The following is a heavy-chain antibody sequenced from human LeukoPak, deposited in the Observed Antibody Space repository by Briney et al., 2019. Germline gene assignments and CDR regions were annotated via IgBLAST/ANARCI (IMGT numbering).Heavy chain of an antibody. CDR3: AKDSGSFHDAFDI. Sequence: PGGSLRLSCAASGFTFSSYAMSWVHQAPGKGLEWVSAISGSGGSTYYADSVKGRFTISRDNSKNTLYLQMNSLRAEDTAVYYCAKDSGSFHDAFDIWGQGTMVTVSS. CDR1: GFTFSSYA. J-gene: IGHJ3*02. V-gene: IGHV3-23*01. CDR2: ISGSGGST. D-gene: IGHD1-26*01.